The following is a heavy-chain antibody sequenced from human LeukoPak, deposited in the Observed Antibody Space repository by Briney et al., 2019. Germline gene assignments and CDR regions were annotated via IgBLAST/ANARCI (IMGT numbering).Heavy chain of an antibody. CDR3: AKDPHPAFCGGDCYFW. D-gene: IGHD2-21*02. CDR2: ISSSGSTI. CDR1: GFTFSSYE. J-gene: IGHJ4*02. V-gene: IGHV3-48*03. Sequence: GGSLRLSCAASGFTFSSYEMNWVRQAPGKGLEWVSYISSSGSTIYYADSVKGRFTISRDNAKNSLYLQMNSLRAEDTAVYYCAKDPHPAFCGGDCYFWWGQGTLVTVSS.